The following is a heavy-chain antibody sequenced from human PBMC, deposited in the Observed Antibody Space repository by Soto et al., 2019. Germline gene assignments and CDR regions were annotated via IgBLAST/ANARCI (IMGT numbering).Heavy chain of an antibody. D-gene: IGHD2-8*01. CDR1: GFTFSSCS. CDR3: AKYCSSDVCFDY. Sequence: SLRLSCASSGFTFSSCSMNWVRQAPGKGLEWVSFISGSGDTKYYADSVKGRFTISRDNAKNPLYLQMSSLRDEDTAVYYCAKYCSSDVCFDYWGQGTLVTVSS. J-gene: IGHJ4*02. CDR2: ISGSGDTK. V-gene: IGHV3-48*02.